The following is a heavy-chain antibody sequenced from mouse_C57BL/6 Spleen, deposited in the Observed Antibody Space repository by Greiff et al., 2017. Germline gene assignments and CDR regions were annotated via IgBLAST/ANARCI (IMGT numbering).Heavy chain of an antibody. V-gene: IGHV5-12*01. J-gene: IGHJ3*01. Sequence: VQLKASGGGLVQPGGSLKLSCAASGFTFSDYYMYWVRQTPEKRLEWVAYISNGGGSTYYPDTVKGRFTISRDHAKNTLYLQMSRLKSEDTAMYYCARHDYDGAWFAYWGQGTLVTVSA. CDR2: ISNGGGST. CDR1: GFTFSDYY. D-gene: IGHD2-4*01. CDR3: ARHDYDGAWFAY.